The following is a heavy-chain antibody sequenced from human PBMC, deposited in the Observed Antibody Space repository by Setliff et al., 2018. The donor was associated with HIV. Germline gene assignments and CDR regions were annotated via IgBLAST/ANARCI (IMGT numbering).Heavy chain of an antibody. CDR3: ARVGYGDISGLDY. V-gene: IGHV4-39*07. D-gene: IGHD4-17*01. Sequence: SETLSLTCTVSGGSISSSSYYWGWIRQPPGKGLEWIGSIYYSGSTDYNPSLKSRVTITIDMSKNQFSLKLRSLTAADTAVYYCARVGYGDISGLDYWGQGTLVTVSS. CDR2: IYYSGST. CDR1: GGSISSSSYY. J-gene: IGHJ4*02.